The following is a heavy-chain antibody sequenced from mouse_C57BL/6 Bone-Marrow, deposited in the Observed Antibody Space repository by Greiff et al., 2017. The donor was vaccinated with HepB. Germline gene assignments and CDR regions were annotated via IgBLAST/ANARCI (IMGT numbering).Heavy chain of an antibody. D-gene: IGHD2-5*01. CDR2: ISDGGSYT. Sequence: EVMLVESGGGLVKPGGSLKLSCAASGFTFSSYAMSWVRQTPEKRLEWVATISDGGSYTYYPDNVKGRFTISRDNAKNNLYLQMSHLKSEDTAMYYCARVDYSNYWFAYWGQGTLVTVSA. J-gene: IGHJ3*01. CDR1: GFTFSSYA. V-gene: IGHV5-4*03. CDR3: ARVDYSNYWFAY.